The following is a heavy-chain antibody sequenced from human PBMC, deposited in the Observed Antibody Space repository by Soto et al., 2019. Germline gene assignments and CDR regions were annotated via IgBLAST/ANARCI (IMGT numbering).Heavy chain of an antibody. D-gene: IGHD6-13*01. CDR2: FDPEDGET. CDR1: GYTLTELS. Sequence: ASVKVSCKVSGYTLTELSMHWVRQAPGKGLEWMGGFDPEDGETIYAQKFQGRVTMTEDTSTDTAYMELSSLRSEDTAVYYCATDGGAAAGTPGGMDVWGQGTTVTVSS. V-gene: IGHV1-24*01. J-gene: IGHJ6*02. CDR3: ATDGGAAAGTPGGMDV.